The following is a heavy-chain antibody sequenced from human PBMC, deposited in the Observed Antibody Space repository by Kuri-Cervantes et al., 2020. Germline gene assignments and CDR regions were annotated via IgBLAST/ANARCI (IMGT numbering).Heavy chain of an antibody. CDR2: IKQDGSER. J-gene: IGHJ4*02. V-gene: IGHV3-7*01. CDR1: GFSVSSDY. CDR3: ARERGTYCTNGVCYMYYFDY. Sequence: GGSLRLSCAASGFSVSSDYMTWVRQPPGKGPEWVANIKQDGSERYYVDSVKGRFTISRDNAKSSLHLQMNSLRVEDTAVYYCARERGTYCTNGVCYMYYFDYWGQGTLVTVSS. D-gene: IGHD2-8*01.